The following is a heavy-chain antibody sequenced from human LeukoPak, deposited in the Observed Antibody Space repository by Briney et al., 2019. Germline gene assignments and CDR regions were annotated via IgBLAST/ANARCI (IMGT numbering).Heavy chain of an antibody. Sequence: GGSLRLSCVGAGFPFSDFHMSWIRQAPGEGLEWVSYITSGGGFKYYADSVKGRFSISRDDSKHSVFLQMNSLRVEDRAVYYCARVRPGSSGSYYRTSWGQGTLVTVSS. CDR2: ITSGGGFK. V-gene: IGHV3-11*04. D-gene: IGHD3-22*01. CDR3: ARVRPGSSGSYYRTS. CDR1: GFPFSDFH. J-gene: IGHJ4*02.